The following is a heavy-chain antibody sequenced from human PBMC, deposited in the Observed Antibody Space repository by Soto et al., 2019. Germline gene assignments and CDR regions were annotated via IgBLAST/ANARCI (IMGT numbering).Heavy chain of an antibody. Sequence: GSLRLSCAASGFTFSSYAMHWVRQAPGKGLEWVAVMSYDGSNKYYADSVKGRFTISRDNSKNTLYLQMNSLRAEDTAVYYCARDGLYCSSTSCYDEPYYYYYGMDVWGQGTTVTVSS. D-gene: IGHD2-2*01. CDR2: MSYDGSNK. V-gene: IGHV3-30-3*01. J-gene: IGHJ6*02. CDR1: GFTFSSYA. CDR3: ARDGLYCSSTSCYDEPYYYYYGMDV.